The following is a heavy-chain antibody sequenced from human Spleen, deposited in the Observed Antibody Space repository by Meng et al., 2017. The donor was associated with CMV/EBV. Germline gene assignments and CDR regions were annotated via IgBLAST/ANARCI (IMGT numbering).Heavy chain of an antibody. D-gene: IGHD6-13*01. CDR3: ARVGSSTSRRYYYYGMDV. CDR1: GFTFSSYA. CDR2: ISGSGGST. V-gene: IGHV3-23*01. Sequence: GESQKISCAASGFTFSSYAMSWVRQAPGKGLEWVSAISGSGGSTYYADSVKGRFTISRDNSKNTLYLQMNSLRAEDTAVYYCARVGSSTSRRYYYYGMDVWGQGTTVTVSS. J-gene: IGHJ6*02.